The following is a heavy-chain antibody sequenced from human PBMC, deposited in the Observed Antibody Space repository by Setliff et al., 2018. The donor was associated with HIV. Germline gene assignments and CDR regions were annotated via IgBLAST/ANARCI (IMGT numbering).Heavy chain of an antibody. CDR2: INPTTGNP. J-gene: IGHJ4*02. V-gene: IGHV7-4-1*02. CDR3: ARMNRASLTFDY. Sequence: ASVKVSCKASGGTFSNYFISWIRQAPGQGLEWMGWINPTTGNPTYARCFTGRFVFSWDTSVSTAYLHISDLKTEETAMYFCARMNRASLTFDYWGQGSLVTVSS. CDR1: GGTFSNYF.